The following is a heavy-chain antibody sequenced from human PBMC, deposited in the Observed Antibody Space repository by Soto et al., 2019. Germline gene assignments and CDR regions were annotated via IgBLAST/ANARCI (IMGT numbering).Heavy chain of an antibody. D-gene: IGHD3-10*01. CDR2: INHSGST. J-gene: IGHJ4*02. CDR1: GGSFSGYY. CDR3: ARSLYGPDYFDY. V-gene: IGHV4-34*01. Sequence: SETLSLTCAVYGGSFSGYYWSWIRQPPGKGLEWIGEINHSGSTNYNPSLKSRVTISVDTSKNQFSLKLSSVTAADTAVYYCARSLYGPDYFDYWGQGTLVTVSS.